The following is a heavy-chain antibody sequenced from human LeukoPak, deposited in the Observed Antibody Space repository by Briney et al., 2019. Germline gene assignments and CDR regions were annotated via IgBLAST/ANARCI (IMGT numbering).Heavy chain of an antibody. CDR1: GYTFTSYG. Sequence: GASVKVSCKASGYTFTSYGISWVRQAPGQGLEWMGWINTYNGNVNYAQKFQDRITMTTDTSTTTAYMELRSLRSDDTAVYYCARDRNEGYVWSGYSFDHWGQGTLVTVSS. CDR2: INTYNGNV. V-gene: IGHV1-18*01. CDR3: ARDRNEGYVWSGYSFDH. J-gene: IGHJ4*02. D-gene: IGHD3-3*01.